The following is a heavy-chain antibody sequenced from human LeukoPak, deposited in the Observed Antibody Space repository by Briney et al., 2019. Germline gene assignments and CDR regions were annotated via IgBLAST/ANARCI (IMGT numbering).Heavy chain of an antibody. D-gene: IGHD4-17*01. CDR1: GFTFSSYA. CDR2: ISSNGGST. CDR3: ARGDYGDYGAHYYHYGMDV. Sequence: GGSLRLSCAASGFTFSSYAMHWVRQAPGKGLEYVSAISSNGGSTYYANSVKGRFTISRDNSKNTLYLQMGSLRAEDMAVYYCARGDYGDYGAHYYHYGMDVWGQGTTVTVSS. J-gene: IGHJ6*02. V-gene: IGHV3-64*01.